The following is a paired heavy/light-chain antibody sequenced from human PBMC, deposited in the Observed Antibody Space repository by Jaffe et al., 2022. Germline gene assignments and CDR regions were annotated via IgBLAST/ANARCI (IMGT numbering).Heavy chain of an antibody. CDR3: ARIKDYYELWTGPDS. Sequence: QLQLQESGPRLVSPSETLSLTCIVSGGSITRSGFYWGWIRQPPGKGLEWIGTFYYYGTTLYNPSLKNRGTISVDTSNNQFSLQLISVTAADTAVYYCARIKDYYELWTGPDSWGQGTLVTVSS. V-gene: IGHV4-39*01. J-gene: IGHJ5*01. D-gene: IGHD3-3*01. CDR2: FYYYGTT. CDR1: GGSITRSGFY.
Light chain of an antibody. CDR1: QSVSSN. Sequence: EIVLTQSPATLSVSPGERVTLSCGASQSVSSNLAWYQQKPGQAPRLLIYGASTRATGIPARFSGSGSGTEFTLTVSSLQSEDFAVYYCQHHGNRPSSLSFGGGTKVQIK. CDR3: QHHGNRPSSLS. V-gene: IGKV3-15*01. J-gene: IGKJ4*01. CDR2: GAS.